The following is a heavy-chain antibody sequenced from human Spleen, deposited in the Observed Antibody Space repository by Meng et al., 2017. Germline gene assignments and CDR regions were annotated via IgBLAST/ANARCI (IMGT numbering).Heavy chain of an antibody. V-gene: IGHV3-74*01. CDR2: ISREGSHT. J-gene: IGHJ3*02. Sequence: GESLKISCAASGFTFSNYPMHWVRQAPGKAPACVSRISREGSHTVYADSVKGRFTISRDNAKNTLYLQLNSLRAEDTALYYCATFPRAFDIWGRGTMVTVSS. CDR3: ATFPRAFDI. CDR1: GFTFSNYP.